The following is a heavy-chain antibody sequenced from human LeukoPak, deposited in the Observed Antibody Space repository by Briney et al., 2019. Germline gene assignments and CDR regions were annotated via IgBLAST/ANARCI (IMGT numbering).Heavy chain of an antibody. Sequence: GRSLRLSCAASGFTLSNHWMNWVRQAPGKGLEWAANISPDGIDKYYVDSVRGRFTISRDNAKNSLYLQMSSLRAEDTAVYYCARDRYGYGGGLHIDYWGQGTLVTVSS. CDR2: ISPDGIDK. J-gene: IGHJ4*02. D-gene: IGHD5-18*01. V-gene: IGHV3-7*03. CDR3: ARDRYGYGGGLHIDY. CDR1: GFTLSNHW.